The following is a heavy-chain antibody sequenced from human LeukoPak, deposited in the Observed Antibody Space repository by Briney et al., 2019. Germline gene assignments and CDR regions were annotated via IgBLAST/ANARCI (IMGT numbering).Heavy chain of an antibody. J-gene: IGHJ4*02. D-gene: IGHD4-17*01. Sequence: GGSLRLSCAASGFTFSDSGMHWVRQAPGKGLEWVAIISFDGSRRFYADSVRGRFTVSRDNSKNTLFLQMDSLSADDTGVYYCAKEGTDYGDYPYFFDYWGQGTLVTVSS. CDR3: AKEGTDYGDYPYFFDY. CDR1: GFTFSDSG. CDR2: ISFDGSRR. V-gene: IGHV3-30*18.